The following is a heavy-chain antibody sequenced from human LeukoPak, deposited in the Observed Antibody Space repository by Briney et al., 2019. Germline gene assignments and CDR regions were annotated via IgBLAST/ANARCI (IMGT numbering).Heavy chain of an antibody. V-gene: IGHV1-2*06. CDR2: INSNSGGT. J-gene: IGHJ5*02. CDR3: ARAEDDFWSGYLNWFDP. Sequence: ASVKVSCKASGYTFTDYYMHWVRQAPGQGLEWMGRINSNSGGTNYAQKFQGRVTMTRDTSISTAYMELSRLRSDDTAVYYCARAEDDFWSGYLNWFDPWGQGTLVTVSS. D-gene: IGHD3-3*01. CDR1: GYTFTDYY.